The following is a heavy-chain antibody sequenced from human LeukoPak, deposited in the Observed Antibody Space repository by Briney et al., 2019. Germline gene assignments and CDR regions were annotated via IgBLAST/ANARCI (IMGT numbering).Heavy chain of an antibody. CDR2: IYTSGST. D-gene: IGHD6-13*01. CDR3: ARQIAAAGPPY. V-gene: IGHV4-61*02. Sequence: SQTLSLTCTVSGGSISSGSYYWSWIRQPAGKGLEWIGRIYTSGSTNYNPSLKSRVTISVDTSKNQFSLKLSSVTAADTAVYYCARQIAAAGPPYWGQGTLVTVSS. CDR1: GGSISSGSYY. J-gene: IGHJ4*02.